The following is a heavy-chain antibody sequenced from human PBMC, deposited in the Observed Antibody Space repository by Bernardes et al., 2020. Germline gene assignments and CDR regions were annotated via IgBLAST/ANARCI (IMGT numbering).Heavy chain of an antibody. J-gene: IGHJ4*02. V-gene: IGHV3-53*01. Sequence: GGSLRLSCAASGFTVSSNYMSWVRQAPGKGLEWVSVIYSGGSTYYADSVKGRFTISRDNSKNTLYLQMNSLRAEDTAVYYCARVWPPTENSFDYWGQGTLVTVSS. D-gene: IGHD1-7*01. CDR3: ARVWPPTENSFDY. CDR2: IYSGGST. CDR1: GFTVSSNY.